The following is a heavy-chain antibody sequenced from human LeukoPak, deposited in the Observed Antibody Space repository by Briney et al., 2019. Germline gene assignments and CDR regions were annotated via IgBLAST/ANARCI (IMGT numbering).Heavy chain of an antibody. CDR2: IRTKANSYAT. V-gene: IGHV3-73*01. J-gene: IGHJ5*02. CDR1: GFTFSGSS. CDR3: TTSYSGNSWYDWFGP. D-gene: IGHD6-13*01. Sequence: SGGSLRLSCAASGFTFSGSSIHWVRQASGKRLEWVGLIRTKANSYATAYAASVTGRFTISRDDSKDTSYLQMNSLKTEDTALYFCTTSYSGNSWYDWFGPWGQGTLVTVSS.